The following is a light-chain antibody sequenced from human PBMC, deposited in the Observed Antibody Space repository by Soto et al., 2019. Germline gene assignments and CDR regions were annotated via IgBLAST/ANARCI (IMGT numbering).Light chain of an antibody. CDR3: QQYNSYLYT. V-gene: IGKV1-5*01. J-gene: IGKJ2*01. Sequence: DIQMTQSPSTLSASVGDRVTITCRASQRISTWLAWYHQKPGKAPNLLIYDASSLESGVPIRFSGGGSGTQFTLTISSLQPDDFATYYCQQYNSYLYTFGQGTKVEIK. CDR1: QRISTW. CDR2: DAS.